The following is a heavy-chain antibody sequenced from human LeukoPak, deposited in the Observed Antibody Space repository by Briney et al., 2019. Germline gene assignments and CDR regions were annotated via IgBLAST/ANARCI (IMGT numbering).Heavy chain of an antibody. CDR1: GGTFSSYA. CDR3: ARDMSSSSWYHGDY. CDR2: MNPNSGNT. V-gene: IGHV1-8*02. D-gene: IGHD6-13*01. Sequence: ASVKVSCKASGGTFSSYAISWVRQAPGQGLEWMGWMNPNSGNTGYTQKFQGRVTMTRNTSISTAYMELSSLRSEDTAVYYCARDMSSSSWYHGDYWGQGTLVTVSS. J-gene: IGHJ4*02.